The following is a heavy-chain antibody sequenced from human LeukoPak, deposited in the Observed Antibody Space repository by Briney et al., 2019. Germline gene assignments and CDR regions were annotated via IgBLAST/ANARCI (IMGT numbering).Heavy chain of an antibody. CDR3: ARVVTMIGSGWFDP. CDR1: GGSISSYY. D-gene: IGHD3-22*01. V-gene: IGHV4-4*07. J-gene: IGHJ5*02. CDR2: IYTSGST. Sequence: PETLSLTCTVSGGSISSYYWSWIRQLAGKGLEWIGRIYTSGSTNYNPSLKSRVTMSVDTSKNQFSLKLSSVTAADTAVYYCARVVTMIGSGWFDPWGQGTLVTVSS.